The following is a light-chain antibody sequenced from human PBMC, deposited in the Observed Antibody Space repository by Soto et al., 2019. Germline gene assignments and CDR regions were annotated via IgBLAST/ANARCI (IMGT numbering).Light chain of an antibody. Sequence: SALTQPASVSGSPGQSITISCTGTSSDVGAYNLVSWYQHHPDKAPKLMISEVSNRASGVSDRFSGSKSGNTASLTISGLQAEDEADYYCASLTTTNFVFGTGTKLTVL. CDR3: ASLTTTNFV. V-gene: IGLV2-14*01. CDR1: SSDVGAYNL. CDR2: EVS. J-gene: IGLJ1*01.